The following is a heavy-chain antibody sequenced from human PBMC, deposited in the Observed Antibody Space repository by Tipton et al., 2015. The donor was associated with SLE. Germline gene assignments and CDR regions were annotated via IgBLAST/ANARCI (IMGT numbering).Heavy chain of an antibody. CDR3: TEGGWLGDAFDI. CDR2: IYISGST. V-gene: IGHV4-61*02. D-gene: IGHD6-19*01. Sequence: TLSLTCTVSGGSISSGSYYWSWIRQPAGKGLEWIGRIYISGSTNYNPSLKSRVTISIDTSKNQFSLKLSSVTAADTAVYYCTEGGWLGDAFDIWGQGTMVTVSS. J-gene: IGHJ3*02. CDR1: GGSISSGSYY.